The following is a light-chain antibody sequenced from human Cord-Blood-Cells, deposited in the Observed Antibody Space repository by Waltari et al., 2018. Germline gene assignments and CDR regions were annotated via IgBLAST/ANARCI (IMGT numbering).Light chain of an antibody. CDR3: CSYAGSYTWV. J-gene: IGLJ3*02. CDR1: SSEVGGDNY. CDR2: DVS. V-gene: IGLV2-11*01. Sequence: QSALTPPRSVSGSPGQSVTISCTVTSSEVGGDNYVSWYQQHPGKAPKLMIYDVSKRPSGVPDRFSGSKSGNTASLTISGLQAEDEADYYCCSYAGSYTWVFGGGTKLTVL.